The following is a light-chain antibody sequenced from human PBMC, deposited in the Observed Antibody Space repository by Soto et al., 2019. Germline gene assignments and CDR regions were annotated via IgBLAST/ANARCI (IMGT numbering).Light chain of an antibody. Sequence: EIVLTQSPGTLSLSPGERATLSCRASQNINSNYLAWYQQKPGQAPRLLIYGASSRATGIPDRFSGSGSGTDFTLTISRLEPEDFAFYYCHQFDSSPRTFGQGTKVEIK. CDR2: GAS. CDR1: QNINSNY. V-gene: IGKV3-20*01. CDR3: HQFDSSPRT. J-gene: IGKJ1*01.